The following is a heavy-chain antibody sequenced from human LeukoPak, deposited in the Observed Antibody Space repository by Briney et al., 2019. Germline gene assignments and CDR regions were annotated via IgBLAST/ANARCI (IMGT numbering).Heavy chain of an antibody. CDR3: ASYSVPDSDYASGYWFDP. CDR2: INTNTGNP. CDR1: GYTFTSYA. J-gene: IGHJ5*02. D-gene: IGHD5-12*01. V-gene: IGHV7-4-1*02. Sequence: GASVKVSCKTSGYTFTSYAMNWVRQAPGQGLEWMGWINTNTGNPTYAQGFTGRFVFSLDTSVSTAYLQISSLKAEDTAVYYCASYSVPDSDYASGYWFDPWGQGTLVTVSS.